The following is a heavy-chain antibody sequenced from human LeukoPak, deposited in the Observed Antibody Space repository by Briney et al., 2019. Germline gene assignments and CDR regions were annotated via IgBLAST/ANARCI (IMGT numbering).Heavy chain of an antibody. CDR1: GFTFSSYE. CDR3: AREHYFYYMDG. J-gene: IGHJ6*03. V-gene: IGHV3-23*01. Sequence: PGGSLRLSCAASGFTFSSYEMNWVRQAPGKGLEWVSGISGSGGSTYYADSVKGRFTISRDNSKNTLYLQMNSLRAEDTAVYYCAREHYFYYMDGWGKGTTVTVSS. CDR2: ISGSGGST.